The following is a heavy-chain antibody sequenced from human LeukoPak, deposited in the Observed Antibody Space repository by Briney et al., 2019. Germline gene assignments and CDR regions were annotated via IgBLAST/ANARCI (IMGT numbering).Heavy chain of an antibody. J-gene: IGHJ5*02. D-gene: IGHD2-21*01. V-gene: IGHV1-2*02. Sequence: ASVKVSCKASGYTFTGYHMHWVRQAPGQGLEWMGWINPNNGDTYYAQNFQGRVTMTRHTSISTAYMEVSRLRSDDTAIYYCARHVAASVWFDPWGQGTLVTVSS. CDR1: GYTFTGYH. CDR3: ARHVAASVWFDP. CDR2: INPNNGDT.